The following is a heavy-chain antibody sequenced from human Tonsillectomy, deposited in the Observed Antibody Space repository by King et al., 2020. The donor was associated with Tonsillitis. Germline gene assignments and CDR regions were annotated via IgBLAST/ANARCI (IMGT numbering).Heavy chain of an antibody. CDR1: GFTFDDYA. CDR2: ISGDGGST. J-gene: IGHJ6*03. Sequence: VQLVESGGGVVQPGGSLRLSCAASGFTFDDYAMHWVRPAPGKGLEWVSLISGDGGSTYYADSVKGRFTISRDNSKNSLYLQMNSLRTEDTALYYCAQSRSYYDFWSGSQDYYYMDVWGKGTTVTVSS. CDR3: AQSRSYYDFWSGSQDYYYMDV. V-gene: IGHV3-43*02. D-gene: IGHD3-3*01.